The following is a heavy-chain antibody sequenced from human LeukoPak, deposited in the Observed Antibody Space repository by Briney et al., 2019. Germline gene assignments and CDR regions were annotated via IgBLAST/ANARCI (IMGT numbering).Heavy chain of an antibody. D-gene: IGHD6-13*01. V-gene: IGHV3-73*01. CDR1: GFTLSGSA. J-gene: IGHJ5*02. Sequence: PGGSLRLSCAASGFTLSGSAMHWARQASGKGLEWVGRIRSKANSYATAYAASVKGRFTISRDDSKNTAYLQMNSLKTEDTAVYYCTAGLRIAAAGTGGDWFDPWGQGTLVTVSS. CDR3: TAGLRIAAAGTGGDWFDP. CDR2: IRSKANSYAT.